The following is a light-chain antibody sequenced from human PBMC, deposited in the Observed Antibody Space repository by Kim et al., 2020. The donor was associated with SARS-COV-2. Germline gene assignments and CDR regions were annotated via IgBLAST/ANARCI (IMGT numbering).Light chain of an antibody. V-gene: IGLV3-21*04. CDR2: SDG. CDR3: QVWNSGSVF. Sequence: VATAKTARMSCGGSILARKRVQWYQQKPGQAPLLVIYSDGDRPSGIPERFSGSNSGHTATLTISRVEAGDEADYYCQVWNSGSVFFGGGTKLTVL. J-gene: IGLJ2*01. CDR1: ILARKR.